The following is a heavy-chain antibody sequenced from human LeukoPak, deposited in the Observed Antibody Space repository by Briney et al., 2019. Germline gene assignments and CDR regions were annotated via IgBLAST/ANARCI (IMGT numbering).Heavy chain of an antibody. Sequence: PSETLSLTCTVSGGSISSYYWSWIRQPPGKGLEWLGYIYYSGSTNYNPSLKSRVTISVDRSKNQFSLKLSSVTAADTAVYYCARLAAIAARPPYDYWGQGTLVTVSS. CDR1: GGSISSYY. CDR3: ARLAAIAARPPYDY. D-gene: IGHD6-6*01. CDR2: IYYSGST. V-gene: IGHV4-59*12. J-gene: IGHJ4*02.